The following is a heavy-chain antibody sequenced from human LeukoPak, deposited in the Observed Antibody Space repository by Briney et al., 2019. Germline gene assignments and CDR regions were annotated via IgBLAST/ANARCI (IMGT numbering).Heavy chain of an antibody. Sequence: PSETLSLTCTVSGGSISSYYWSWIRQPPGKGLEWIGYIYYSGSTNYNPSLKSRVTISVDTSKNQFPLKLSSVTAADTAVYYCARGIGGSPPDYWGQGTLVTVSS. CDR1: GGSISSYY. J-gene: IGHJ4*02. V-gene: IGHV4-59*01. D-gene: IGHD2-15*01. CDR3: ARGIGGSPPDY. CDR2: IYYSGST.